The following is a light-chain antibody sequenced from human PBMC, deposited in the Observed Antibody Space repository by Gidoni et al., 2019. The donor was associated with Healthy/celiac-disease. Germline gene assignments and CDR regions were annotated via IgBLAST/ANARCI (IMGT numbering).Light chain of an antibody. CDR1: SSDVGGYNY. J-gene: IGLJ1*01. CDR3: CSYAGSYTFDYV. Sequence: QSALTQPRSVSGSPGQSVTISCTGTSSDVGGYNYVSWYQQHPGKAPKLMISDFSKRPSGVPDRFSGSKSGNTASLTISGLQAEDEADYYCCSYAGSYTFDYVFGTGTKVTVL. V-gene: IGLV2-11*01. CDR2: DFS.